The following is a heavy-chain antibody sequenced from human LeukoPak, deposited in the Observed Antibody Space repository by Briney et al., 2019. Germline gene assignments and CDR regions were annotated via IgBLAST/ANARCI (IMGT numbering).Heavy chain of an antibody. D-gene: IGHD3-10*01. Sequence: SETLSLTCAVYGGSFSGYYWSWIRQPPGKGLEWIGEINHSGSTNYNPSLKSRVTISVDTSNNQFSLKLTSVTAADTAMYYCATQILLCHYYWGQGTLVTVSS. CDR2: INHSGST. CDR3: ATQILLCHYY. CDR1: GGSFSGYY. J-gene: IGHJ4*02. V-gene: IGHV4-34*01.